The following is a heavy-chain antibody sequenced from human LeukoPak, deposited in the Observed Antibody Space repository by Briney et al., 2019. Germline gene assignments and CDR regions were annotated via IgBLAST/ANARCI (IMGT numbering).Heavy chain of an antibody. J-gene: IGHJ6*03. CDR2: IYYGGGT. Sequence: PSETLSLTCTVSGASFSSSTYYWGWIRQPPGKGLEWIGSIYYGGGTYYNPSLKSRVTISVDTSKNQFSLKLRSVTAADTAVYYCARAARLTPNSYYYYMDVWGQGTLVTVSS. CDR3: ARAARLTPNSYYYYMDV. V-gene: IGHV4-39*07. CDR1: GASFSSSTYY. D-gene: IGHD6-6*01.